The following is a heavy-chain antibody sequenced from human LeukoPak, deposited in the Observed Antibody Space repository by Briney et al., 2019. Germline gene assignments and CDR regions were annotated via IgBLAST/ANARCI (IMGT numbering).Heavy chain of an antibody. D-gene: IGHD1-26*01. V-gene: IGHV1-46*01. CDR2: INPSGGST. Sequence: ASLKVSCKASGYTFTSYYMHWVRQAPGQGLEWMGIINPSGGSTSYAQKFQGRVTMTRDTSTSTVYMELSSLRSEDTAVYYCARSVGATTWIDYWGQGTLVTVSS. J-gene: IGHJ4*02. CDR1: GYTFTSYY. CDR3: ARSVGATTWIDY.